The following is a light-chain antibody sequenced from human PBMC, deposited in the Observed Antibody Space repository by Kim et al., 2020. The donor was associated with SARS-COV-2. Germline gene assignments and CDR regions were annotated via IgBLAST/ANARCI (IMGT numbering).Light chain of an antibody. CDR2: RNN. V-gene: IGLV1-47*01. CDR1: SSNIGSNY. Sequence: ELTQPPSASGTPGQRVTISCSGSSSNIGSNYVYWYQQLPGTAPKLLIYRNNQRPSGVPYRFSGSKSGTSASLAISGVRSEDEPDYYCASWDDSLGWVF. J-gene: IGLJ3*02. CDR3: ASWDDSLGWV.